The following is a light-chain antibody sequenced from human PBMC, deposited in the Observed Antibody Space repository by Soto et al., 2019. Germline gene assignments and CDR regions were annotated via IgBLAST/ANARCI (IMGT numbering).Light chain of an antibody. CDR2: DAS. CDR3: HQYNFWPT. CDR1: QSVSSY. Sequence: DIVLTQSPSTLSLSPGERATLSCRASQSVSSYLAWYQQKPGQAPRLLIYDASTRATGIPARFSGSGSGTEFALTISSLQSEDFAVYYCHQYNFWPTFGQGTKVDIK. J-gene: IGKJ1*01. V-gene: IGKV3-15*01.